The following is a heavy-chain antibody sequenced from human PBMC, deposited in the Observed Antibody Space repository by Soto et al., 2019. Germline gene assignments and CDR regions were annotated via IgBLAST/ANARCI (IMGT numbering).Heavy chain of an antibody. CDR3: ARPTVSRIFGVVIDY. CDR1: GYSFTSYW. J-gene: IGHJ4*02. V-gene: IGHV5-51*01. CDR2: IYPGDSDT. D-gene: IGHD3-3*01. Sequence: GESLKISCKGSGYSFTSYWIGWVRQMPGKGLEWMGIIYPGDSDTRYSPSFQGQVTISADKSISTAYLKWSSLKASDTAMYYCARPTVSRIFGVVIDYWGQGTLVTVSS.